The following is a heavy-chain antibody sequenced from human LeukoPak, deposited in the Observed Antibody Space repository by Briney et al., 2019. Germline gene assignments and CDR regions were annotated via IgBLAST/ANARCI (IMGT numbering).Heavy chain of an antibody. CDR2: ISGSGASA. D-gene: IGHD1-26*01. V-gene: IGHV3-23*01. J-gene: IGHJ4*02. CDR3: AKDVGKWESLHFFDY. Sequence: GSLRPSCAASGFTFSNYAMSWVRPAPGKGLEWVSAISGSGASAYYADSVTGRFTISRDNSRNTLYLQMNSLRGDDTAVYYCAKDVGKWESLHFFDYWGQGTLVTVSS. CDR1: GFTFSNYA.